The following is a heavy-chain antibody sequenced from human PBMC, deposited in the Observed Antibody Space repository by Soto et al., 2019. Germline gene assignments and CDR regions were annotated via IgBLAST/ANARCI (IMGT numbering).Heavy chain of an antibody. CDR1: GGSISSGDYY. CDR2: IYYSGST. J-gene: IGHJ4*02. CDR3: ASYELSTAYFPQFLFDY. Sequence: SETLSLTCAVSGGSISSGDYYWSWIRQPPGKGLEWIGYIYYSGSTYYNPSLKSRVTISVDTSKNRFSLQLTSLTAADTAVYYCASYELSTAYFPQFLFDYWGPGTLVTVSS. D-gene: IGHD3-9*01. V-gene: IGHV4-30-4*01.